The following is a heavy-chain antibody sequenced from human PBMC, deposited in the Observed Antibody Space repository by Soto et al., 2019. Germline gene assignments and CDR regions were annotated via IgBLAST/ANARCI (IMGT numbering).Heavy chain of an antibody. CDR2: ISGSGGST. Sequence: GGSLRLSCAASGFTFSSYAMSWVRQAPGKGLEWVSAISGSGGSTYYADSVKGRFTIPRDNSKNTLYLQMNSLRAEDTAVYYCAKDLGSSSWYGEYYPSYATDVWGQGPTVTLAS. J-gene: IGHJ6*02. CDR3: AKDLGSSSWYGEYYPSYATDV. V-gene: IGHV3-23*01. D-gene: IGHD6-13*01. CDR1: GFTFSSYA.